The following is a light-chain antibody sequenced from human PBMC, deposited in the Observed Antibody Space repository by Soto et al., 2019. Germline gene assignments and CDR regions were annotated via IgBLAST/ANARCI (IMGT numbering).Light chain of an antibody. CDR2: DAS. J-gene: IGKJ1*01. Sequence: DIQMTQSPSTLSASVGDRVTITCRASQSLNSLLAWYQQKPGRAPKLLIYDASTLESGVPSRFSGSGSGTEFTLTISSLQTDDFATYYCQQYNNYSSWTFGQGTKVDIK. V-gene: IGKV1-5*01. CDR1: QSLNSL. CDR3: QQYNNYSSWT.